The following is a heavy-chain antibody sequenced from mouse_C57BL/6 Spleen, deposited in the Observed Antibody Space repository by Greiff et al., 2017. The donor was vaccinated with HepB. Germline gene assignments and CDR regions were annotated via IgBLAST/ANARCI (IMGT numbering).Heavy chain of an antibody. J-gene: IGHJ2*01. D-gene: IGHD1-2*01. CDR2: ISYSGST. V-gene: IGHV3-2*02. CDR1: GYSITSGYG. CDR3: ARTARIKY. Sequence: EVKLMESGPGLVKPSQSLSLPCTVTGYSITSGYGWNWIRQFPGNKLEWIGYISYSGSTNYNPSLKSRISITRDTSKNPFFLQLNSVTTEDTATYYCARTARIKYWGQGTTLTVAS.